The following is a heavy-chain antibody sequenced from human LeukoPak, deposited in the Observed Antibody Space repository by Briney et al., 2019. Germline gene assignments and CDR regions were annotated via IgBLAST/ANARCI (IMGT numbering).Heavy chain of an antibody. CDR1: GGSFSGYY. CDR2: INHSGST. CDR3: ARRRRDDYVWGSYPPTTFDY. J-gene: IGHJ4*02. Sequence: SETLSLTCAVYGGSFSGYYWSWIRQPPGKGLEWSGEINHSGSTNYNPSLKSRVTISVDTSKNQFSLKLSSVTAADTAVYYCARRRRDDYVWGSYPPTTFDYWGQGTLVTVSS. V-gene: IGHV4-34*01. D-gene: IGHD3-16*01.